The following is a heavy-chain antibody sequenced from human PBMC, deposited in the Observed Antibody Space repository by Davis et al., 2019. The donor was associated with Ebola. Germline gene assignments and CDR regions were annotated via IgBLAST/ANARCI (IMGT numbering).Heavy chain of an antibody. CDR1: GGTFSSYA. Sequence: SSVNVSCKASGGTFSSYAISWVRHAPGHGLEWMGGIIPIFGTADYAQKFQGRVTITADESTSTAYMELSSLRSEDTAVYYCARGGDDYYGSGSRRLYNWFDPWGQGTLVTVSS. D-gene: IGHD3-10*01. J-gene: IGHJ5*02. CDR2: IIPIFGTA. V-gene: IGHV1-69*13. CDR3: ARGGDDYYGSGSRRLYNWFDP.